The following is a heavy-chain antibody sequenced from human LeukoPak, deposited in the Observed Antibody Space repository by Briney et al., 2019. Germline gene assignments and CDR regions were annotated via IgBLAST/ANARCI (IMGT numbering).Heavy chain of an antibody. J-gene: IGHJ4*02. Sequence: ASVKVSCKASGYTFTGYYMHWVRQAPGQGLERMGWINPNSGGTNYAQKFQGRVTMTRDTSISTAYMELSRLRSDDTAVYYCARVSQVAERRFDYWGQGTLVTVSS. CDR3: ARVSQVAERRFDY. D-gene: IGHD2-15*01. V-gene: IGHV1-2*02. CDR2: INPNSGGT. CDR1: GYTFTGYY.